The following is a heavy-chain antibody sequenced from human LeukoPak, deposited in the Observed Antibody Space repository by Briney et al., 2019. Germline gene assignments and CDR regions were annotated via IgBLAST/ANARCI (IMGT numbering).Heavy chain of an antibody. CDR3: ARGGGRFGELLSYYGMDV. CDR1: GYTFTDFF. D-gene: IGHD3-10*01. CDR2: INANSGGT. Sequence: ASVKVSCKASGYTFTDFFIHWVRQAPGQGLEWMGWINANSGGTNYAQKFQGRVTMTRDTSISTAYMELSRLRSDDTAVYYCARGGGRFGELLSYYGMDVWGQGTTVTVSS. J-gene: IGHJ6*02. V-gene: IGHV1-2*02.